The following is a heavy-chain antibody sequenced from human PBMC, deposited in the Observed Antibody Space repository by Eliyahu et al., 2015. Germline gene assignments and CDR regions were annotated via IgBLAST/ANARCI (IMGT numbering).Heavy chain of an antibody. Sequence: QVQLVESGGDKVKPGTSLRXSCVASGFTFXYYGIPWVRQAPGKGLEWVAVIWHDGSNKYYADSVKGRVTISRDNSQDTAYLDMNSLRVEDTAIYYCARELSFNGLYSGFDYLGQGTLVTVSS. J-gene: IGHJ4*02. CDR1: GFTFXYYG. CDR2: IWHDGSNK. D-gene: IGHD2-8*01. V-gene: IGHV3-33*01. CDR3: ARELSFNGLYSGFDY.